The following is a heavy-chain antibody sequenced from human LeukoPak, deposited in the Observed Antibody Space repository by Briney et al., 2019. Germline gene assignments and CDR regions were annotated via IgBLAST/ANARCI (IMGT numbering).Heavy chain of an antibody. Sequence: GGSLRLSCAASGFTFSSNYMSWVRQAPGKGLEWVSVIYSGGSTYYADSVTGRFTISRDNSKNTLYLQMNSLRAEDTAVYYCARAPMFYGSGSYADYWGQGTLVTVSS. V-gene: IGHV3-53*01. J-gene: IGHJ4*02. D-gene: IGHD3-10*01. CDR3: ARAPMFYGSGSYADY. CDR2: IYSGGST. CDR1: GFTFSSNY.